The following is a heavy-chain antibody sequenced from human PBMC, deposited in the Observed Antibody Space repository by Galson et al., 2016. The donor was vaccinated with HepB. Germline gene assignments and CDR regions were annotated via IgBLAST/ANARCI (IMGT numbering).Heavy chain of an antibody. J-gene: IGHJ6*02. CDR2: IYKNGGAT. D-gene: IGHD4-23*01. Sequence: SLRLSCAASGFIFRNYAMNWVRQAPGKGLEWVSGIYKNGGATYYADSVKGRFTISRDNSGDTLYLQMNSLRAEDTAVYFGANGNDYGGLQNLGMDVWGQGTTVTVSS. CDR1: GFIFRNYA. V-gene: IGHV3-23*05. CDR3: ANGNDYGGLQNLGMDV.